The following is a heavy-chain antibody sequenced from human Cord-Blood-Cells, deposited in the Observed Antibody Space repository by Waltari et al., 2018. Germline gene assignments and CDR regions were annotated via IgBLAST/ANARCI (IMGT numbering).Heavy chain of an antibody. CDR2: IGSKANSCAT. D-gene: IGHD4-17*01. Sequence: EVQLVESGGGLVQPGGSLKLSCAASGFTFSGSAMHWVRQASGKGLEWVGRIGSKANSCATAYAASVKGRFTISRDDSKNTAYLQMTSLKTEDTAVYYCTRLYGDYDYWGQGTLVTVSS. J-gene: IGHJ4*02. CDR3: TRLYGDYDY. V-gene: IGHV3-73*02. CDR1: GFTFSGSA.